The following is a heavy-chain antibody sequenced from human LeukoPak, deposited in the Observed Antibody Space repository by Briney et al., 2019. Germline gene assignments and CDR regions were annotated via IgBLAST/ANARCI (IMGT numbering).Heavy chain of an antibody. D-gene: IGHD2/OR15-2a*01. CDR3: ARVPCDTTRGHWENWFDP. Sequence: ASVKVSCKESGYTFISNYIHWLRQSPGQGLEWMGMINPNGGTTSYAQKLQDRVTMTRDTSTSTAYMELSSLRSEDTAVYYCARVPCDTTRGHWENWFDPWGQGTLVTVSS. J-gene: IGHJ5*02. V-gene: IGHV1-46*01. CDR2: INPNGGTT. CDR1: GYTFISNY.